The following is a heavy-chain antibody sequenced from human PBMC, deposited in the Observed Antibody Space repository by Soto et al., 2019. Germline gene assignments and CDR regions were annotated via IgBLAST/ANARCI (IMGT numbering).Heavy chain of an antibody. Sequence: GASVKVSCKASGGTFSSYAISWVRQAPGQGLEWMGGIIPIFGTANYAQKFQGRVTITADESTSTAYMELSSLRSEDTAVYYCARGEQHIVVVTANYYYGMDVWGQGTKVTVSS. D-gene: IGHD2-21*02. CDR1: GGTFSSYA. V-gene: IGHV1-69*13. CDR3: ARGEQHIVVVTANYYYGMDV. J-gene: IGHJ6*02. CDR2: IIPIFGTA.